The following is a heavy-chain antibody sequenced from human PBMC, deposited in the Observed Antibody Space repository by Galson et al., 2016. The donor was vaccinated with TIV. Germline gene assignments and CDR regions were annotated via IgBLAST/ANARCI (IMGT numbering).Heavy chain of an antibody. Sequence: PALVKPPQTLTLTCSFSGFSLRTSGVGGAWIRQPPGKALEWRALIYWDEDKRYSPSLNRRLTITKYTSKNQVVLTMTNLDPADTATYYCARVDAGGWYRHLQDWGQGTLVIVST. V-gene: IGHV2-5*02. D-gene: IGHD6-19*01. CDR3: ARVDAGGWYRHLQD. J-gene: IGHJ1*01. CDR2: IYWDEDK. CDR1: GFSLRTSGVG.